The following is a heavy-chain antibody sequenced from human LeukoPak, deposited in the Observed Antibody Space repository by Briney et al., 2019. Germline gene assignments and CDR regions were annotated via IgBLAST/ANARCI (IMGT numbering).Heavy chain of an antibody. V-gene: IGHV4-61*01. CDR1: GGSVSSSSYY. J-gene: IGHJ4*02. CDR2: IYYSGST. CDR3: ASRGTGYCTNGVCSTTPPGGQ. D-gene: IGHD2-8*01. Sequence: SETLSLTCTVSGGSVSSSSYYWSWIRQPPGKGLEWIGYIYYSGSTYYNPSLKSRVTISVDTSKNQFSLKLSSVTAADTAVYYCASRGTGYCTNGVCSTTPPGGQWGQGTLVTVSS.